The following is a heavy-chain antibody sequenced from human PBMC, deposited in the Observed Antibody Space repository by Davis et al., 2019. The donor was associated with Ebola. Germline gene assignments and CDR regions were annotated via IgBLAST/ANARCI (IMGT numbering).Heavy chain of an antibody. CDR1: GFTFTNYA. J-gene: IGHJ2*01. D-gene: IGHD5-24*01. V-gene: IGHV3-23*01. CDR3: AIIQGKGRRWQQQRVWYFDL. CDR2: ITGSGDTT. Sequence: PGGSLRLSCAASGFTFTNYAMGWVRQAPGKGLEWVSTITGSGDTTYYADSVKGRFTISRDNSKSTLYLQVSNLRAEDTAVYYCAIIQGKGRRWQQQRVWYFDLWGRGTLVTVSS.